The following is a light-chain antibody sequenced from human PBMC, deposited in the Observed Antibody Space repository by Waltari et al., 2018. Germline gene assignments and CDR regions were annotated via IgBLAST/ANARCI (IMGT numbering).Light chain of an antibody. J-gene: IGLJ3*02. V-gene: IGLV2-8*01. CDR3: SSYAGGSSLM. CDR2: EFT. Sequence: QSALTQTRSASGSPGQSVTISCTGSRTDVAGYDHVLWYKQHPGKAPKLLFYEFTKRPSGVPVRFSGSKSDNTASLAVSGLQAEDEADYYCSSYAGGSSLMFGGGTKLTVL. CDR1: RTDVAGYDH.